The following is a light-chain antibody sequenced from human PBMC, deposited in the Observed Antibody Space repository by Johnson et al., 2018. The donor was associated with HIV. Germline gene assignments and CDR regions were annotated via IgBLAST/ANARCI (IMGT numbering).Light chain of an antibody. J-gene: IGLJ1*01. V-gene: IGLV1-51*01. CDR2: DTI. CDR3: GTWDSSLNADV. CDR1: SSNIGSHY. Sequence: QSVLTQSPSVSAAPGQKVTISCSGSSSNIGSHYVSWYQQVPGTAPRLVIYDTIKRHSGIPDRFSGSKSGTSATLGITGLQTGDEADYYCGTWDSSLNADVCGAATKVTVL.